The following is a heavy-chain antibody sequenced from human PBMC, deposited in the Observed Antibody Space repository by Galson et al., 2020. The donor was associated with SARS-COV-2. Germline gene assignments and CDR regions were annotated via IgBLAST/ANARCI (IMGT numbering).Heavy chain of an antibody. D-gene: IGHD2-21*01. Sequence: HGESLKISCKGSGYSFTSYWIGWVRQMPGKGLEWMGIIYPGDSDTRYSPSFQGQVTISADKSISTAYLQWSSLKASDTAMYYCARLLRRGSFPPPYFDTWGQGTLVTVSS. V-gene: IGHV5-51*01. J-gene: IGHJ4*02. CDR3: ARLLRRGSFPPPYFDT. CDR2: IYPGDSDT. CDR1: GYSFTSYW.